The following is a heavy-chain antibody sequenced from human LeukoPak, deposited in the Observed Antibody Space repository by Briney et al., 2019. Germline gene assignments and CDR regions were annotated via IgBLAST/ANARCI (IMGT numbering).Heavy chain of an antibody. D-gene: IGHD6-13*01. J-gene: IGHJ4*02. CDR1: GGSISSYY. CDR3: AREASSNWSQEHDYFDY. CDR2: IYYSGST. V-gene: IGHV4-59*01. Sequence: SETLSLTCTVSGGSISSYYWSWIRQPPGKGLEWIGYIYYSGSTNYNPSLKSRVTISVDTSKNQFSLKLSSVTAADTAVYYCAREASSNWSQEHDYFDYWGQGTLVTVSS.